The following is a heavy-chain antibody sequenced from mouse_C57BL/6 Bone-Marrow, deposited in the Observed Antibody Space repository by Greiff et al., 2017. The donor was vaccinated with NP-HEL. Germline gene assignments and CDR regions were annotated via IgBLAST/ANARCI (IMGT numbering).Heavy chain of an antibody. Sequence: QVQLQQPGAELVKPGASVKMSCKASGYTFTSYWITWVKQRPGQGLEWIGDIYPGSGSTNYNEKFKSKATLTVVTSSSTAYMQLSSLTSEYSSVYYFASDSTMVTTGWFAYWGQGTLVTVSA. CDR2: IYPGSGST. J-gene: IGHJ3*01. V-gene: IGHV1-55*01. CDR1: GYTFTSYW. CDR3: ASDSTMVTTGWFAY. D-gene: IGHD2-2*01.